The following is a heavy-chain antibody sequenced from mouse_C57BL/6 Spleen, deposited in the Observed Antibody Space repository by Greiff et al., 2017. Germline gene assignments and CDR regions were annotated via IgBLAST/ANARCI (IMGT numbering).Heavy chain of an antibody. CDR3: ARSGYGSSYWYFDV. V-gene: IGHV1-61*01. Sequence: QVQLQQPGAELVRPGSSVKLSCKASGYTFTSYWMDWVKQRPGQGLEWIGNIYPSDGETHYNQKFKDKATLTVDKSSSTAYMQLSSLTSEDSAVYYCARSGYGSSYWYFDVWGTGTTVTVSS. CDR1: GYTFTSYW. CDR2: IYPSDGET. J-gene: IGHJ1*03. D-gene: IGHD1-1*01.